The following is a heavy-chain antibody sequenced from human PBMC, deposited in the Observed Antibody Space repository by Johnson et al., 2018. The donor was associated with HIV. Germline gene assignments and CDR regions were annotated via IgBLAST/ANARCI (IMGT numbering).Heavy chain of an antibody. CDR2: ISYDGSNK. CDR3: ARLPSGYNRDTFNI. D-gene: IGHD5-18*01. Sequence: QVQLVESGGGVVQPGRSLRLSCAASGFTFSSYGMHWVRQAPGKGLEWVAVISYDGSNKYYADSVKGRFTISRDNSKNILYLQMNSLRAEDTATYYCARLPSGYNRDTFNIWGQGTMVTVSS. J-gene: IGHJ3*02. V-gene: IGHV3-30*03. CDR1: GFTFSSYG.